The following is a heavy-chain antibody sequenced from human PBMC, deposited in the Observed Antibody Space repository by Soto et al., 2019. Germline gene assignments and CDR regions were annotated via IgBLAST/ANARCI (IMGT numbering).Heavy chain of an antibody. CDR2: IIPILVIA. CDR3: AMGAYCGGDCYGNWFDP. J-gene: IGHJ5*02. CDR1: GGTFSSYT. Sequence: ASVKVSCKASGGTFSSYTISWVRQAPGQGLEWMGRIIPILVIANYAQKFQGRVTITADKSTSTAYMELSSLRSEDTAVYYCAMGAYCGGDCYGNWFDPWGQGTLVTVSS. D-gene: IGHD2-21*01. V-gene: IGHV1-69*02.